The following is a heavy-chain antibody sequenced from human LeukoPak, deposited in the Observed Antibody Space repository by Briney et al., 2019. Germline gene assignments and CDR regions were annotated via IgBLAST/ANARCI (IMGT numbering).Heavy chain of an antibody. J-gene: IGHJ4*02. CDR3: AKDRRSSSWFLLDY. Sequence: GGNLRLSCAASGFTFSSYGMHWVRQAPGKGLEWVAVISYDGSNKYYADSVKGRFTISRDNSKNTLYLQMNSLRAEDTAVYYCAKDRRSSSWFLLDYWGQGTLVT. D-gene: IGHD6-13*01. V-gene: IGHV3-30*18. CDR2: ISYDGSNK. CDR1: GFTFSSYG.